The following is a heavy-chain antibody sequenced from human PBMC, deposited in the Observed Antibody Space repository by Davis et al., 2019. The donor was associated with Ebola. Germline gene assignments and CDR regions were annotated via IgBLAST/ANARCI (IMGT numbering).Heavy chain of an antibody. CDR3: ARGAIFGVVIS. J-gene: IGHJ5*02. D-gene: IGHD3-3*01. Sequence: MPSETLSLTCAVYGGSFGGYYWGWIRQPPGKGLEWIGSIYYSGSTYYNPSLKSRVTISVDTSKNQFSLKLSSVTAADTAVYYCARGAIFGVVISWGQGTLVTVSS. CDR1: GGSFGGYY. V-gene: IGHV4-34*01. CDR2: IYYSGST.